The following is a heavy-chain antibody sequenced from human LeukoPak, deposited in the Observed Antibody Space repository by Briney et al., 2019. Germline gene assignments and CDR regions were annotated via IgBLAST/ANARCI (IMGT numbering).Heavy chain of an antibody. CDR1: GGSISSGSYY. D-gene: IGHD3-16*01. CDR2: IYTSGST. Sequence: SQTLSLTCTVSGGSISSGSYYWSWLRQPAGKGLEWIGRIYTSGSTNYNPSLKSRVTISVDTSKNQFSLKLSSVTAADTAVYYCARDLASNYGMDVWGKGTTVTVSS. CDR3: ARDLASNYGMDV. V-gene: IGHV4-61*02. J-gene: IGHJ6*04.